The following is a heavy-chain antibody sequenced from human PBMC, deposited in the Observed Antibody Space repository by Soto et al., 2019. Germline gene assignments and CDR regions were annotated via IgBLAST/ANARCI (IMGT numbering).Heavy chain of an antibody. Sequence: SETLSLTCAVSGYSISSSNYWSWIRQPPGKGLDWIGYIYYSGSTNYNPSLKSRVTISLDTSKNQFSLKLRSVTAADTAIYYCARGYYNLLTGYYIDYWGRGTLVTVSS. CDR3: ARGYYNLLTGYYIDY. CDR1: GYSISSSNY. J-gene: IGHJ4*02. D-gene: IGHD3-9*01. V-gene: IGHV4-61*01. CDR2: IYYSGST.